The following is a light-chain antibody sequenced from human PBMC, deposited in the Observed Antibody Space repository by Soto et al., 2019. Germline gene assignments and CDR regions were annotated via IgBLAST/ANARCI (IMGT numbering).Light chain of an antibody. V-gene: IGKV1-27*01. CDR1: QDIRNF. Sequence: DIQMTQSPTSLSASVGDRVTITCRASQDIRNFVAWYQQKPGKGPKLLIYAASTLQSGVPSRFSGSVSVTDFTLTINSLQPEDVATYSCQKYRSVPVFGPGTKVEIK. J-gene: IGKJ3*01. CDR3: QKYRSVPV. CDR2: AAS.